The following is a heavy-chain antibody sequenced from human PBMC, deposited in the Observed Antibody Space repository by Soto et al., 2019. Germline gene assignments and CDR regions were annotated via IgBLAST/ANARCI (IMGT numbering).Heavy chain of an antibody. D-gene: IGHD4-4*01. CDR2: IYYSGRT. CDR1: GGSISSDDYY. J-gene: IGHJ4*02. CDR3: ARERSNSPDYFDS. V-gene: IGHV4-30-4*01. Sequence: SETLSLTCTVSGGSISSDDYYWSWIRQPPGKGLEWIGYIYYSGRTHYSPSLESRLTISLDTSKNQFSLRLNSLSAADTAVYYCARERSNSPDYFDSWGQGTLVTVSS.